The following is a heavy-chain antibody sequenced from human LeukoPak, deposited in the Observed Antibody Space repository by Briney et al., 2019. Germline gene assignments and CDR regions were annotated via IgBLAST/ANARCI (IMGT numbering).Heavy chain of an antibody. CDR1: GFTVRSNS. Sequence: GGSLRLSCAASGFTVRSNSMSWVRQAPGKGLEWVSVIYSGGSTDYADSVKGRFTISRDNSKNTLYLQMNSLRAEDTAVYYGARGLAAAGWFDAWGQGTLVTVSS. D-gene: IGHD6-13*01. CDR2: IYSGGST. J-gene: IGHJ5*02. V-gene: IGHV3-66*01. CDR3: ARGLAAAGWFDA.